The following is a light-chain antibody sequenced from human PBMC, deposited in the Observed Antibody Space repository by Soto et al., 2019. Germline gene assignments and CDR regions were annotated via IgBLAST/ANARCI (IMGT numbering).Light chain of an antibody. V-gene: IGKV1-8*01. CDR1: QGISSY. CDR3: QQYYSYST. CDR2: AAS. Sequence: AIRMTQSPSSFSASTGDRVTITCRASQGISSYLAWYQQKPGKAPKLLIYAASTLQSGVPSRFSGSGSVKDFTLTISCLQSEDFATYYCQQYYSYSTFGGGTKVEIK. J-gene: IGKJ4*01.